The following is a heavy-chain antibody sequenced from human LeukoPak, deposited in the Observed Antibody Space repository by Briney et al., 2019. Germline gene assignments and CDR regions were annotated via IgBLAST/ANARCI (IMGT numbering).Heavy chain of an antibody. V-gene: IGHV4-59*01. CDR1: GDSISSYY. CDR3: ARVSRHGYNSYYYYMDV. J-gene: IGHJ6*03. Sequence: PSETLSLTCTVSGDSISSYYWSWIRQPPGKGLEWIGFIYYSGNTNYNPSLQSRGTLSVDAPKNQFSLKLSSVTAADTAVYYCARVSRHGYNSYYYYMDVWGKGTTATISS. D-gene: IGHD5-24*01. CDR2: IYYSGNT.